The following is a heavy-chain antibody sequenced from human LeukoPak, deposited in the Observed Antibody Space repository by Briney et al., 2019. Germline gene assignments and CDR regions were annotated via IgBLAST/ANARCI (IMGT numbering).Heavy chain of an antibody. CDR2: ISSNGGST. D-gene: IGHD6-13*01. CDR3: VKARSSKISAAWEY. V-gene: IGHV3-64D*06. J-gene: IGHJ4*02. CDR1: GFTLSSYA. Sequence: PGGSLRLSCSAPGFTLSSYAMHWVRQAPGRGLEYVSAISSNGGSTYYADSVKGRFTISRDNSKDTLYLQMSSLIGEDTAVYYCVKARSSKISAAWEYWGQGTLVTVSS.